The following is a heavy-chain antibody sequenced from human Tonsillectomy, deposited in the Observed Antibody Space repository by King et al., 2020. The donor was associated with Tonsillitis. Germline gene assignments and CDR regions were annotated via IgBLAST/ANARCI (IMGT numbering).Heavy chain of an antibody. J-gene: IGHJ4*02. CDR2: IYWNDEK. CDR3: AHSSGWLFDY. D-gene: IGHD6-19*01. Sequence: ITLKESGPTMVKPTQTLTLTCTFSGFSLSTSAVGVGWIRQPPGKALEWLAFIYWNDEKHYSPSLESRFTITKDTSKNQVFLTMTNMDPVDTDTYYCAHSSGWLFDYWGQGTLITVSS. V-gene: IGHV2-5*01. CDR1: GFSLSTSAVG.